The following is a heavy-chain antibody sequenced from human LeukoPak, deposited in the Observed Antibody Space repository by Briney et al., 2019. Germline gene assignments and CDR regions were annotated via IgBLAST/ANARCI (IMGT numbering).Heavy chain of an antibody. J-gene: IGHJ3*02. CDR2: MNPNGGNT. Sequence: ASVKVSCKASGYTFTSYDINWVRQATGQGLEWMGWMNPNGGNTGYAQKFQGRVTMTRNTPISTAYMELSSLRSEDTAVYYCARRTLTTFGIVLNYDAFDIWGQGTMVTVSS. D-gene: IGHD3-10*02. CDR3: ARRTLTTFGIVLNYDAFDI. V-gene: IGHV1-8*01. CDR1: GYTFTSYD.